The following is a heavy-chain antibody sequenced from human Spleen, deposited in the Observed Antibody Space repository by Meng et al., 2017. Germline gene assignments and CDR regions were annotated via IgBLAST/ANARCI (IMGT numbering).Heavy chain of an antibody. CDR3: ATKTTELDN. J-gene: IGHJ4*02. V-gene: IGHV3-30*04. D-gene: IGHD1-1*01. CDR2: IPYDGSNK. CDR1: GFTFSGYA. Sequence: GGSLRLSCAASGFTFSGYAMHWVRQAPGKGLEWVARIPYDGSNKYYADSVKGRFTISRDNSKNTLYLQMNSLRAEDTAVYYCATKTTELDNWGQGTLVTVSS.